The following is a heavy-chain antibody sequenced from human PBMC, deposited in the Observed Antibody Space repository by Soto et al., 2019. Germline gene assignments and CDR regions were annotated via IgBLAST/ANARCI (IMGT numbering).Heavy chain of an antibody. CDR1: GGTFSSYA. CDR2: IISLFGTA. Sequence: QVQLVQSGAEVKKPGSSVKVSCKASGGTFSSYAISWVRQAPGQGLEWMGGIISLFGTANYAQTFQGRVTITADESTSTAYMALSSLRSEDTAVYYCARHVPAAGYYYGMDVWGQGTTVTVSS. D-gene: IGHD2-2*01. V-gene: IGHV1-69*12. J-gene: IGHJ6*02. CDR3: ARHVPAAGYYYGMDV.